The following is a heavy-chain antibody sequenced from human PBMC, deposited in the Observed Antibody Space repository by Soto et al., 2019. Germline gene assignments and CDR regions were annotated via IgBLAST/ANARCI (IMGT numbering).Heavy chain of an antibody. CDR3: ARYNSPYVRGAFDAFDI. V-gene: IGHV3-33*08. CDR1: GFTFSSYG. CDR2: IWYDGSNK. J-gene: IGHJ3*02. D-gene: IGHD3-16*01. Sequence: GGSLRLSCAASGFTFSSYGMHWVRQAPGKGLEWVAVIWYDGSNKYYADSVKGRFTISRVNSKNTLYLQMNGLRAEDLTVYYCARYNSPYVRGAFDAFDIWGQGTMVTVSS.